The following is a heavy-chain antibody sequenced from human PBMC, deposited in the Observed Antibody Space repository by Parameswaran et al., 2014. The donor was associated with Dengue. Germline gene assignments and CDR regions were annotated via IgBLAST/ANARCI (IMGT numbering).Heavy chain of an antibody. Sequence: WIRQPQEGTGWIGYIYYSGSTNYNPSLKSRVTISVDTSKNQFSLMLSSVTAADTAVYYCARDHGDNYDSSGYFDYWGQGTLVTVSS. J-gene: IGHJ4*02. CDR2: IYYSGST. CDR3: ARDHGDNYDSSGYFDY. D-gene: IGHD3-22*01. V-gene: IGHV4-59*01.